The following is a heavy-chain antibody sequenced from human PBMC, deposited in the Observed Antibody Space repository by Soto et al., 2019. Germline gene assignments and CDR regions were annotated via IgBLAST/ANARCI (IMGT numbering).Heavy chain of an antibody. CDR3: ASTLYGDYHY. CDR1: GYTCTSDG. Sequence: QVQLVQSGAEVKKPGASVKVSCKASGYTCTSDGISWVRQAPGHGLEWMGWISAYTGNTNYAQKLQGRVTMTTDTSTSTAYMELRSLSSDDTSGYYCASTLYGDYHYWGQGNLVTVAS. CDR2: ISAYTGNT. V-gene: IGHV1-18*01. D-gene: IGHD4-17*01. J-gene: IGHJ4*02.